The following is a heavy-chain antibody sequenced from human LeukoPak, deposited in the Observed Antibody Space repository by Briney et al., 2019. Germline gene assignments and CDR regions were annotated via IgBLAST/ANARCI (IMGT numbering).Heavy chain of an antibody. D-gene: IGHD6-13*01. Sequence: GGSLRLSCAASGFTFSSYAMHWVRKAPAKGLERVAVISYDGSNKYYADSVKGRFTISRDNSKNTLYLQMNSLRAEDTAVYYCARDRAAAGFDAFDIWGQGTMVTVSS. CDR2: ISYDGSNK. CDR3: ARDRAAAGFDAFDI. J-gene: IGHJ3*02. V-gene: IGHV3-30*04. CDR1: GFTFSSYA.